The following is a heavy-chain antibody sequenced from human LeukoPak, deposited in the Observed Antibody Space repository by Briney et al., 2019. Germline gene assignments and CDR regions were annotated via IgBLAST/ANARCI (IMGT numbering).Heavy chain of an antibody. CDR2: ISAYNGST. D-gene: IGHD3-22*01. Sequence: ASVKVSCKASGYTFTSYGISWVRQAPGQGLEWMGWISAYNGSTNYAQKLQGRVTMTTDTSTSTAYMELRSLRSDDTAVYYCARAPVPISMIVEGLDYWGQGTLVTVSS. CDR1: GYTFTSYG. J-gene: IGHJ4*02. V-gene: IGHV1-18*01. CDR3: ARAPVPISMIVEGLDY.